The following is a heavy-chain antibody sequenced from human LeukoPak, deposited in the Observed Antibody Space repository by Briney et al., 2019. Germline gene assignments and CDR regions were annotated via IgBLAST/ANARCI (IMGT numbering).Heavy chain of an antibody. V-gene: IGHV4-34*01. D-gene: IGHD3-10*01. CDR1: GGSFSGYY. CDR3: ARPLPHYYARGGGAFDI. J-gene: IGHJ3*02. Sequence: PSETLSLTCAVYGGSFSGYYWSWLRQPPGKGLEWIGEINHSGSTNYNPSLKSRVTISVDTSKNQFSLKLSSVTAADTAVYYCARPLPHYYARGGGAFDIWGQGTMVTVSS. CDR2: INHSGST.